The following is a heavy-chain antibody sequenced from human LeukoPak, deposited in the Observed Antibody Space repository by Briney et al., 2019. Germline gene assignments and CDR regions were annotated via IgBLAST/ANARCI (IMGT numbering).Heavy chain of an antibody. V-gene: IGHV3-30*04. CDR2: ISHDGRTK. D-gene: IGHD5-24*01. J-gene: IGHJ4*02. CDR1: GFNFDNFA. Sequence: HSGKSLTLSCVVSGFNFDNFAMHWVRQPLGKGLEWVAVISHDGRTKYYADSMKGRITISRDNSKNTLFLQMNNLRSEDTAVYFCARPSPPGDGYNPPDHWGQGTLVTVSS. CDR3: ARPSPPGDGYNPPDH.